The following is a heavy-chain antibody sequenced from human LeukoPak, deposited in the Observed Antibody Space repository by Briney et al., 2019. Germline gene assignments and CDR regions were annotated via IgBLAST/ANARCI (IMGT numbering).Heavy chain of an antibody. V-gene: IGHV3-23*01. CDR2: ISGSGGST. Sequence: GGSLRLSCAASGFTFSSYAMSWVRQAPGKGLEWVSAISGSGGSTYYADSVKGRFTISRDNSKNTLYLQMNSLRAEDTAVYYCANSQSTLEVYYYGMDAWGQGTTVTVSS. CDR3: ANSQSTLEVYYYGMDA. CDR1: GFTFSSYA. J-gene: IGHJ6*02.